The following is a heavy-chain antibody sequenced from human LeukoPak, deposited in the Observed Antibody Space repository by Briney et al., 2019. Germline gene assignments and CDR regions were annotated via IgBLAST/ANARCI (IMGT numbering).Heavy chain of an antibody. V-gene: IGHV3-30*02. D-gene: IGHD5-18*01. Sequence: VGCLRLSCSASGFTFSSYAMHWVRQAPGKGLEWVAFMSYDGHIKYNRASVQGRFTISRDNSKNTVYLQMNSLRAEDSAVYYCAKDLKSQIRQYFDYWGQGTLVTVSS. CDR3: AKDLKSQIRQYFDY. CDR1: GFTFSSYA. J-gene: IGHJ4*02. CDR2: MSYDGHIK.